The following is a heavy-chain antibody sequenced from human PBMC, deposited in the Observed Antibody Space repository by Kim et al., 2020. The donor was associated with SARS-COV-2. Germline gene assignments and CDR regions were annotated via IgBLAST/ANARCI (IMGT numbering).Heavy chain of an antibody. Sequence: DSVKGRFTISRDNSKNTLYLQMNSLRAEDTAVYYCAKEALWFGELNYFDYWGQGTLVTVSS. D-gene: IGHD3-10*01. CDR3: AKEALWFGELNYFDY. V-gene: IGHV3-23*01. J-gene: IGHJ4*02.